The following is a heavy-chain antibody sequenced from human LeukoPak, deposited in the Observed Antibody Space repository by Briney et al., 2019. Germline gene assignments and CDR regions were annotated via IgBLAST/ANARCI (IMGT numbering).Heavy chain of an antibody. CDR1: GYTFTGYY. CDR3: ATDATTGAFDI. V-gene: IGHV1-2*02. CDR2: INPNSGGT. J-gene: IGHJ3*02. Sequence: ASVKVSCKASGYTFTGYYMHWVRQAPGQGLEWMGWINPNSGGTNYAQRFQGRVTMTRDTSISTAYMELSRLRSEDTAVYYCATDATTGAFDIWGQGTMVTVSS. D-gene: IGHD1-26*01.